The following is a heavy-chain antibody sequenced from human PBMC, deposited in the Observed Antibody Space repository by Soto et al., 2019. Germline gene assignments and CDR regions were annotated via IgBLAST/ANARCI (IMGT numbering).Heavy chain of an antibody. D-gene: IGHD6-13*01. Sequence: PSETLSLTCAVYGGSFSGYYWSWIRQPPGKGLEWIGEINHSGSTNYNPSLKSRVTISVDTSKNQFSLKLSSVTAADTAVYYCARAPESSSWYVLDYWGQGTQVTVSS. CDR1: GGSFSGYY. CDR2: INHSGST. CDR3: ARAPESSSWYVLDY. J-gene: IGHJ4*02. V-gene: IGHV4-34*01.